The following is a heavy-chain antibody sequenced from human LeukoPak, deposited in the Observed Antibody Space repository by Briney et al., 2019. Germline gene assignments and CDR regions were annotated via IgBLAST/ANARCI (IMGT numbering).Heavy chain of an antibody. CDR3: AKDHPDSSGWYRNWFDP. CDR1: GFTFSNYA. V-gene: IGHV3-23*01. Sequence: PGGSLRLSCAASGFTFSNYAMRWVRQAPGKGLEWVSGISGSGDSTYYADSVKGRFTISRDNSKNTLYLQMNSLRAEDTAVYYCAKDHPDSSGWYRNWFDPWGQGTLVTVSS. CDR2: ISGSGDST. D-gene: IGHD6-19*01. J-gene: IGHJ5*02.